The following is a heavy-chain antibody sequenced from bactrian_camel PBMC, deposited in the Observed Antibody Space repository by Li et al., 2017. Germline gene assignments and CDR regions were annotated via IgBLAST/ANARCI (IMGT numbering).Heavy chain of an antibody. CDR3: AADFYNLQLARSYTY. Sequence: HVQLVESGGGSVQAGGSLRLSCAASGFTNKNMCMAWFRQAPGKEREGVAAIDKSGSPTYTYSVMGRFTISKDNVKNTLYLQMNSLKPEDTAIYYCAADFYNLQLARSYTYWGQGTQVTVS. CDR2: IDKSGSP. J-gene: IGHJ4*01. D-gene: IGHD6*01. V-gene: IGHV3S53*01. CDR1: GFTNKNMC.